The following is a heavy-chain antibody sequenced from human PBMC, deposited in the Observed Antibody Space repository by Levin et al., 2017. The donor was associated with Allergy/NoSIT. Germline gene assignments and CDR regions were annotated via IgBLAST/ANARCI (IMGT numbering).Heavy chain of an antibody. J-gene: IGHJ4*02. V-gene: IGHV3-74*01. D-gene: IGHD6-13*01. CDR1: GFTFSSYW. CDR3: VRDGGAGSSVVDLGY. CDR2: INSDGSST. Sequence: PSETLSLTCAASGFTFSSYWMHWVRQAPGKGLVWVSRINSDGSSTSYADSVKGRFTISRDNAKNTLYLQMNSLRAEDTAVYYCVRDGGAGSSVVDLGYWGQGTLVTVSS.